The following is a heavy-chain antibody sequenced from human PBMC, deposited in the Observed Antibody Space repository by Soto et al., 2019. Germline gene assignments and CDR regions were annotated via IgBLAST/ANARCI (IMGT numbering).Heavy chain of an antibody. V-gene: IGHV1-3*01. CDR3: VRRHVSATGIDWFDP. J-gene: IGHJ5*02. CDR2: INAANGDT. D-gene: IGHD6-13*01. CDR1: GYTFTSYC. Sequence: GASVKVSCKASGYTFTSYCIHWVRQAPGQRLEWMGWINAANGDTKYSPKFQGRVTITRDTSAGTAYMELSSLRSEDTAVYYCVRRHVSATGIDWFDPWGQGALVTVSS.